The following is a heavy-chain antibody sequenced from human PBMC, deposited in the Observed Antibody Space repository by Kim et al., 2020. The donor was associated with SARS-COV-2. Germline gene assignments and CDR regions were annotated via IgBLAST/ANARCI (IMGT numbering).Heavy chain of an antibody. CDR1: AFTFSNYW. J-gene: IGHJ4*02. V-gene: IGHV3-7*03. D-gene: IGHD1-26*01. CDR2: IKGDGSQK. CDR3: SRGDKWAFES. Sequence: GGSLRLSCAASAFTFSNYWMNWVRQAPGKGLEWVAIIKGDGSQKDYVDSVKGRFTISRDNAKNSLFLQMDSLRAEDTAVYYCSRGDKWAFESWGQGTLVTVSS.